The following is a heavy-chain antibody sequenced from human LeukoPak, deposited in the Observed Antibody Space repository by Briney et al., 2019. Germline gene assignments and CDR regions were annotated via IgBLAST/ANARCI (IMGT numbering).Heavy chain of an antibody. D-gene: IGHD1-1*01. Sequence: GGSLRLSCAASGFTFSRYWMSWVRQAPGKGLEWVANIREDGSDKYYVNSVKGRFTISRDNAKNSLYLQMNGLRVEDTAVYYCARGQDWNHDYWGQGTLDTVSS. CDR3: ARGQDWNHDY. V-gene: IGHV3-7*01. J-gene: IGHJ4*02. CDR1: GFTFSRYW. CDR2: IREDGSDK.